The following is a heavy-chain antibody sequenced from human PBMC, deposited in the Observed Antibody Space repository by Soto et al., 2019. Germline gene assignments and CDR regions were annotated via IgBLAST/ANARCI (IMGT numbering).Heavy chain of an antibody. V-gene: IGHV4-39*01. CDR1: GGSISSSSYY. J-gene: IGHJ3*02. D-gene: IGHD4-4*01. CDR3: ARTPLYSNYPPVAFDI. Sequence: SETLSLTCTVSGGSISSSSYYWGWIRQPPGKGLEWIGSIYYSGSTYYNPSLKSRVTISVDTSKNQFSLKLSSVTAADTAVYYCARTPLYSNYPPVAFDIWGQGTMVTVSS. CDR2: IYYSGST.